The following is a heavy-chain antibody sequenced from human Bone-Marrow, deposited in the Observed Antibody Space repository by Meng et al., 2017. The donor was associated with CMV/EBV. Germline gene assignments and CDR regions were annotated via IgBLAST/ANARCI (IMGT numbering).Heavy chain of an antibody. CDR1: GFTFSSYS. D-gene: IGHD2-2*01. V-gene: IGHV3-21*01. Sequence: GESLKISCAASGFTFSSYSMNWVRQAPGKGLEWVSSISSSSSYIYYADSVKGRFTISRDNAKNSLYLQMNSLRAEDTAVYYCARLVIVPAAILTWGYGMDVWGQGTTVTVSS. J-gene: IGHJ6*02. CDR2: ISSSSSYI. CDR3: ARLVIVPAAILTWGYGMDV.